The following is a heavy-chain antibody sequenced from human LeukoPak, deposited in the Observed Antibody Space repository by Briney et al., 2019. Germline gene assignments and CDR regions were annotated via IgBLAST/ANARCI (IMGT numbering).Heavy chain of an antibody. V-gene: IGHV1-18*01. CDR1: VYTFTRYG. CDR2: ISTNNGNT. CDR3: ARESPLRNWDY. Sequence: ASVKDSFLSSVYTFTRYGITWVRQAPGQGLEWMGWISTNNGNTYYAQKLQGRVTMTTDTSTSTVYMELRSLRSDDTAVYYCARESPLRNWDYWGQGTLVTVSS. J-gene: IGHJ4*02. D-gene: IGHD2-15*01.